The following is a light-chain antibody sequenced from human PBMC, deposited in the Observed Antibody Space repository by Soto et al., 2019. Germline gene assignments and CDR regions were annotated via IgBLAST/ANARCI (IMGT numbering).Light chain of an antibody. CDR3: HQRQRWPRT. J-gene: IGKJ1*01. CDR1: QTVGVR. CDR2: EAS. Sequence: ELLLKQSPAALSSSPGERATLSCRASQTVGVRLAWYQHKPGQAPRLIIYEASNRAAGIPARFSGSGSGTDFTLTITSLEPEDFAFYYCHQRQRWPRTFGQGTNVDIK. V-gene: IGKV3-11*01.